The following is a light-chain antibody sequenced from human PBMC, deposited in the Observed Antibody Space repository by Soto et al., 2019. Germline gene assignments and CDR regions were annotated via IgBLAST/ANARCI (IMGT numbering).Light chain of an antibody. J-gene: IGLJ3*02. CDR3: SSYAGSNIL. CDR1: NSDIGGYSY. Sequence: QSALTQPPSASGSPGQSVTISCSETNSDIGGYSYVSWYQQHPGKAPKLMIYEVSKRPSGVPDRFSGSRSGSTASLTVSGLQAEDEADYYCSSYAGSNILFGGGTKVTVL. V-gene: IGLV2-8*01. CDR2: EVS.